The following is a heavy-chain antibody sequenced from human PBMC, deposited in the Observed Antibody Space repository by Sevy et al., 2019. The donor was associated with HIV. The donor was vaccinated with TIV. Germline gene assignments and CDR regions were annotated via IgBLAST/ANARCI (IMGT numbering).Heavy chain of an antibody. CDR1: GLPFSSYA. J-gene: IGHJ3*02. CDR3: ARFPPERAFDI. V-gene: IGHV3-30*04. Sequence: GGSLRLSCAASGLPFSSYAMHWVRQGPGKGLEWVAVISYDARTEAYADSVKGRFTISRDNSKNTLYLQMNSLRAEDTAVYYCARFPPERAFDIWGQGTMVTVSS. CDR2: ISYDARTE.